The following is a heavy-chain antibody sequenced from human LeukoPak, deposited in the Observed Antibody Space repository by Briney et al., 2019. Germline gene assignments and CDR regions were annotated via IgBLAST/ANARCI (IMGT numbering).Heavy chain of an antibody. Sequence: PGGSLRLSCAASGFTFDDYAMHWVRQAPGKGLEWVSLISGDGGSTYYADSVKGRFTIFRDNSKNSLYLQMNSLRTEDTALYYCAKDLTRGSGWPIDYWGQGTLVTVSS. CDR3: AKDLTRGSGWPIDY. D-gene: IGHD6-19*01. CDR1: GFTFDDYA. CDR2: ISGDGGST. V-gene: IGHV3-43*02. J-gene: IGHJ4*02.